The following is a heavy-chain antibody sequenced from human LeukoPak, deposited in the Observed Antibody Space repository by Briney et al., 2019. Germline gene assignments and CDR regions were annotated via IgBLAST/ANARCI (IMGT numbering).Heavy chain of an antibody. D-gene: IGHD6-6*01. J-gene: IGHJ4*02. CDR2: IYTSGST. CDR1: GASITSFH. Sequence: KPSETLSLTCAVSGASITSFHWTWFRQPAGRGLERIGLIYTSGSTLYNPSLQSRVAMSVDVTKNQLSLKLSYVTAADAATYYCARKDGDYWGQGTLVTVYS. CDR3: ARKDGDY. V-gene: IGHV4-4*07.